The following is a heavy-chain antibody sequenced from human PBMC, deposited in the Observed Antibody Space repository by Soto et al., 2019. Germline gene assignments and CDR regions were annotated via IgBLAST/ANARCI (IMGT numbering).Heavy chain of an antibody. V-gene: IGHV4-59*08. CDR2: IYDSGST. Sequence: SETLSLSCTVSGGSISTYYWSWIRQPPGKGLEWIGYIYDSGSTDYNPSLKSRVTISVDTSKNQFSLKLSSVTAADTAVYYCARHGGRYCSGGPCSIYWHFDLCGRGPLVT. D-gene: IGHD2-15*01. J-gene: IGHJ2*01. CDR1: GGSISTYY. CDR3: ARHGGRYCSGGPCSIYWHFDL.